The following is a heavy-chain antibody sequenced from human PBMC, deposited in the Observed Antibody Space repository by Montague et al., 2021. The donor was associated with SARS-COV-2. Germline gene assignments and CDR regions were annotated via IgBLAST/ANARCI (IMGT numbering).Heavy chain of an antibody. D-gene: IGHD3-22*01. CDR1: GGPISSSGYY. CDR3: ARLPPYRFNSNGHYYNAVDI. V-gene: IGHV4-39*01. CDR2: IYYSGNT. Sequence: SETLSLTCTVSGGPISSSGYYWGWIRQPPGKGLEWIGSIYYSGNTYYSPSLQSRVTISVDTSKNQFSLRLNSMAAADTAVYYCARLPPYRFNSNGHYYNAVDIWGQGTMVTVSS. J-gene: IGHJ3*02.